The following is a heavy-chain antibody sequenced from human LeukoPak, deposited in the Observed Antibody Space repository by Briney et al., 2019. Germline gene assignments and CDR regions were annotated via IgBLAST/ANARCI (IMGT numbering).Heavy chain of an antibody. CDR1: GGSISTYY. J-gene: IGHJ4*02. CDR3: ARESGSYQYYFDY. Sequence: SETLSLTCTVSGGSISTYYWIWMRQPAGKGLEWIGRIYSSGTTNYNPSLKSRVTMSVDTSKKQFSLKLSSVTAADTAVYYCARESGSYQYYFDYWGQGTLVIVSS. CDR2: IYSSGTT. V-gene: IGHV4-4*07. D-gene: IGHD1-26*01.